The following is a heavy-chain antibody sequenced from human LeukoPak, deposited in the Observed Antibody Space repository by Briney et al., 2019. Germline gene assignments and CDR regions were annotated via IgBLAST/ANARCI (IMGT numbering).Heavy chain of an antibody. J-gene: IGHJ6*03. V-gene: IGHV4-59*12. CDR1: GGSLSSYF. CDR2: IHNSATT. CDR3: ARDLHYYYMDV. Sequence: SETLSLTCTVSGGSLSSYFWSWIRQPPGKGLEWIGYIHNSATTNCNPSLKSRVTISLDTAKNQFSLKLTAVTAADTAVYYCARDLHYYYMDVWGKGTTVTISS.